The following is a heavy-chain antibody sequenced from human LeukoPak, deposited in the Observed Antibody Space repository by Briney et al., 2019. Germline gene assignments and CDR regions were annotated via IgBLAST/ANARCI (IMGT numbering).Heavy chain of an antibody. J-gene: IGHJ4*02. V-gene: IGHV1-69*13. D-gene: IGHD5-24*01. Sequence: SVKVSCKASGGTFSSYAISWVRQAPGQGLEWMGGIIPIFGTANYAQKFQGRVTITADESTSTAYMELSSLRSEDTAVYYCARGTRKHSRDGYNFWGQGTLVTVSS. CDR3: ARGTRKHSRDGYNF. CDR1: GGTFSSYA. CDR2: IIPIFGTA.